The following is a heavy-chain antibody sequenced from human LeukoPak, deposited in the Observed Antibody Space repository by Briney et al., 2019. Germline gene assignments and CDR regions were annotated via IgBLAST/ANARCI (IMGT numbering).Heavy chain of an antibody. J-gene: IGHJ4*02. Sequence: GGSLRLSCTASGFTFSSYWMTWVRQAPGKGLEWVANIKQDGSEKFYVDSVKGRFTISRDNTKNSVFLQMNSLRAEDTAVYYCAIHHDYWGQGTLVTVSS. CDR1: GFTFSSYW. CDR3: AIHHDY. CDR2: IKQDGSEK. V-gene: IGHV3-7*01.